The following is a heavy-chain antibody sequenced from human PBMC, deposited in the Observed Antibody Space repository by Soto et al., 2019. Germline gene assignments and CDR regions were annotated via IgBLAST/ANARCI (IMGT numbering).Heavy chain of an antibody. CDR2: IYYSGTT. D-gene: IGHD6-13*01. Sequence: QVQLQESGPGLVEPSQTLSLTCTVSGGSISGGGYYWSWIRQHPGKGLEWIGYIYYSGTTYYNPSLKSRLTISVDTFKTQFSLKLSSVTAADTAVYYCARAWTTTAGWAKWFDLWGQGTLVTVSS. CDR1: GGSISGGGYY. J-gene: IGHJ5*02. CDR3: ARAWTTTAGWAKWFDL. V-gene: IGHV4-31*03.